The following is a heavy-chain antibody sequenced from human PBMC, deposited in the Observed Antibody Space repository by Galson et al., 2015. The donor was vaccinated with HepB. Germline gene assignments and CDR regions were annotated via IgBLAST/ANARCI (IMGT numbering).Heavy chain of an antibody. Sequence: SLRLSCAASGFTFDDYALHWVRQAPGKGLEWVSGISWNGGNIGYAESVKGRFTISRDNAKNSLYLQMNTLRAEDTALYYCAKGRSSGWHAPSDYWGQGTLVTVSS. J-gene: IGHJ4*02. CDR2: ISWNGGNI. CDR1: GFTFDDYA. D-gene: IGHD6-19*01. CDR3: AKGRSSGWHAPSDY. V-gene: IGHV3-9*01.